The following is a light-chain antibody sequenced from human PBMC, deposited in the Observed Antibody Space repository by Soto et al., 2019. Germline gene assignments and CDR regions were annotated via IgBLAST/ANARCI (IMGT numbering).Light chain of an antibody. CDR1: QSVSSTY. J-gene: IGKJ1*01. CDR2: GVS. V-gene: IGKV3-20*01. Sequence: EIVLTQSPGTLSASPGERVTLSCRASQSVSSTYSVWYQQKPGQAPRLLMYGVSNRATGIPDRFSGSGSGTEFTLTISSLQSEDFAVYSCLQYHNLWAFGQGTKVDIK. CDR3: LQYHNLWA.